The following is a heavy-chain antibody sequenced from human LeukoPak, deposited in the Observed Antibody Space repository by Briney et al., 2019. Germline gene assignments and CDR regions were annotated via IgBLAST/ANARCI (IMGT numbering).Heavy chain of an antibody. CDR1: GFTFSSYW. CDR2: IKQDGSEK. D-gene: IGHD1-1*01. J-gene: IGHJ4*02. V-gene: IGHV3-7*01. Sequence: GGSLRLSCAASGFTFSSYWMSWVRQAPGKGLEWVANIKQDGSEKYYVGSVKGRFTISRDNAKNSLYLQMNSLRAEDTAVYYCARDYTGGASHEFDYWGQGTLVTVSS. CDR3: ARDYTGGASHEFDY.